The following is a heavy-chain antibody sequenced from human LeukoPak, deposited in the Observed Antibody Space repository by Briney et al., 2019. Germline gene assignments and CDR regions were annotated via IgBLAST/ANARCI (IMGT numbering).Heavy chain of an antibody. CDR3: AKFNPSTGGFDY. V-gene: IGHV3-23*01. CDR2: ISGSGGST. CDR1: GFTFSNYW. D-gene: IGHD5/OR15-5a*01. J-gene: IGHJ4*02. Sequence: PGGSLRLSCAASGFTFSNYWMSWVRQAPGKGLEWVSAISGSGGSTYYADSVKGRFTISRDNSKNTLYLQMNSLRAEDTAVYYCAKFNPSTGGFDYWGQGTLVTVSS.